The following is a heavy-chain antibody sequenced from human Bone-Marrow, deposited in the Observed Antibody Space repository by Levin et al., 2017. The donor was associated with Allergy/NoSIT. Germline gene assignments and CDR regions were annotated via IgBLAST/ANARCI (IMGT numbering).Heavy chain of an antibody. Sequence: GGSLRLSCTASGFKFSGYSMNWVRQAPGKGLEWVSSIWSSSSYIYYADSIKGRFTISRDNAKNSLYLEMSSLRAEDTAGYYCARSPRGDRVEFDYWCRGTLVTVSS. J-gene: IGHJ4*02. V-gene: IGHV3-21*01. CDR1: GFKFSGYS. CDR3: ARSPRGDRVEFDY. CDR2: IWSSSSYI. D-gene: IGHD1-1*01.